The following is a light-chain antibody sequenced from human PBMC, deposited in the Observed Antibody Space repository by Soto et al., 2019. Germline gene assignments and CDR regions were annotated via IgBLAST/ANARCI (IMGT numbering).Light chain of an antibody. CDR3: QQRQYWPPIT. J-gene: IGKJ5*01. V-gene: IGKV3-11*01. CDR1: QSVSTY. CDR2: DAS. Sequence: DIVLTQSPATLSLSPGERATLSCWASQSVSTYLAWYQQKPGQAPRLLIYDASNRATGIPARFTGSGSGTDFNLTISTLEPEDFAVYYCQQRQYWPPITFGQGTRLEIK.